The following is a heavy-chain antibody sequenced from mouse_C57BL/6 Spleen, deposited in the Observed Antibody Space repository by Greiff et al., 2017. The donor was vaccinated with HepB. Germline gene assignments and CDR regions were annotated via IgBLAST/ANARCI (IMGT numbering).Heavy chain of an antibody. Sequence: EVQGVESGGGLVQPGGSLKLSCAASGFTFSDYYMYWVRQTPEKRLEWVAYISNGGGSTYYPDTVKGRFTISRDNAKNTLYLQMSRLKSEDTAMYYCARHDTPFYAIDYWGQGTSVTVSS. CDR3: ARHDTPFYAIDY. CDR1: GFTFSDYY. D-gene: IGHD5-1-1*01. V-gene: IGHV5-12*01. J-gene: IGHJ4*01. CDR2: ISNGGGST.